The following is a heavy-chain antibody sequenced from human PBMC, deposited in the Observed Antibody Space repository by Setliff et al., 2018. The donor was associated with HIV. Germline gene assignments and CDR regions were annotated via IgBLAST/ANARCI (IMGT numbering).Heavy chain of an antibody. V-gene: IGHV1-46*01. CDR3: ARDPGKTYYFDY. Sequence: ASVKVSCKASGYTFTSPYTHWVRQAPGQGLEWMGIIHPSGGSTSYAQKFQGRVTMTRDTSTSTVYLELSSLRSEDTAMYYCARDPGKTYYFDYWGQGTLVTVSS. CDR2: IHPSGGST. D-gene: IGHD3-10*01. J-gene: IGHJ4*02. CDR1: GYTFTSPY.